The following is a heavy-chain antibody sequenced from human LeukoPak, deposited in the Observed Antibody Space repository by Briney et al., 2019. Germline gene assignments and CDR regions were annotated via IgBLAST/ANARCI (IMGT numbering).Heavy chain of an antibody. Sequence: GGSLRLSCAASGFPFSTYGMHWVRQAPGKGLEWVSFIRYDGNNKQYGDSVKGRFTISRDDSKNTLYLQMSSLRAEDTAVYYCATDPRIPPEDWGQGTLVTVSS. CDR1: GFPFSTYG. CDR2: IRYDGNNK. J-gene: IGHJ4*02. CDR3: ATDPRIPPED. V-gene: IGHV3-30*02. D-gene: IGHD2-2*02.